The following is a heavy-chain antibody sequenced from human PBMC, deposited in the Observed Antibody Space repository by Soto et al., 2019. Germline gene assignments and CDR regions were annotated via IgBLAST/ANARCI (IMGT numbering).Heavy chain of an antibody. CDR2: IWFAASHE. D-gene: IGHD6-13*01. V-gene: IGHV3-33*01. J-gene: IGHJ6*02. Sequence: PGQGLSWLPIIWFAASHEYYADSVKGRFTISRDNSNNTLYLQLNSLTADDTAVYFCARDQGRATADGPLGNGLDVWGQGTAVTVSS. CDR3: ARDQGRATADGPLGNGLDV.